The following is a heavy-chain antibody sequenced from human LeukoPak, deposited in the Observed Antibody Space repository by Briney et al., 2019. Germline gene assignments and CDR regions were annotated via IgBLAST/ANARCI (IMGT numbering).Heavy chain of an antibody. Sequence: SQTLSLTCASSGDSVSSDSAAWYWIRQSPSRGLEWLGRTYYRSKWFNDYAVSVRSRIIINPDTSKNQFSLHLNSVTPEDTAVYYCARVRRIAVTAYYFDSWGQGTLVTVSS. D-gene: IGHD6-19*01. CDR1: GDSVSSDSAA. CDR3: ARVRRIAVTAYYFDS. J-gene: IGHJ4*02. CDR2: TYYRSKWFN. V-gene: IGHV6-1*01.